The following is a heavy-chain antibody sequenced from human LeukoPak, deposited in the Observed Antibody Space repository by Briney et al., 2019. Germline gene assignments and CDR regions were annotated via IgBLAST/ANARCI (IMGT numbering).Heavy chain of an antibody. J-gene: IGHJ4*02. Sequence: SETLSLTCTVSGGSISSYYWSWIRQPPGKGLEWIGYIYYTGSTNYNPSLKSRVTISVDTSKNQFSLKLSSVTAADTAVYYCARLQYSTTFDYWGQGTLVTVSS. CDR1: GGSISSYY. CDR3: ARLQYSTTFDY. CDR2: IYYTGST. D-gene: IGHD6-6*01. V-gene: IGHV4-59*08.